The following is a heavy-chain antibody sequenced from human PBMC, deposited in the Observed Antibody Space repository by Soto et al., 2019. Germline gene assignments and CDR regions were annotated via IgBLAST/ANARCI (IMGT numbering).Heavy chain of an antibody. CDR1: GFTYCSYP. J-gene: IGHJ6*02. CDR2: ISYDGSNK. V-gene: IGHV3-30-3*01. D-gene: IGHD3-22*01. CDR3: ARDHDSSGYPLDYYGMDV. Sequence: GGAVMLSGAPSGFTYCSYPMQSDRQPPGKGLEWVAVISYDGSNKYYADSVKGRFTISRDNSKNTLYLQMNSLRAEDTAVYYCARDHDSSGYPLDYYGMDVWGQGTTVTV.